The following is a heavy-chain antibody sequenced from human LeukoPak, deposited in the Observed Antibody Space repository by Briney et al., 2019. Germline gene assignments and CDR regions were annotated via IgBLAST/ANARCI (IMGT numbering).Heavy chain of an antibody. CDR3: ARGTPKRNWFDP. D-gene: IGHD1-1*01. CDR2: MNPNSGNT. Sequence: ASVKVSCKASGYTFTSYDINWVRQATGQGLEWMGWMNPNSGNTGYAQKFQGRVTITRNASISTAYMELSSLRSEDTAAYYCARGTPKRNWFDPWGQGTLVTVSS. J-gene: IGHJ5*02. CDR1: GYTFTSYD. V-gene: IGHV1-8*03.